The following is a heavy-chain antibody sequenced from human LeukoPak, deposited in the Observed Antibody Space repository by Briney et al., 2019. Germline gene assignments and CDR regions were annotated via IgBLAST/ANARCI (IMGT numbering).Heavy chain of an antibody. Sequence: PGGSLRLSCAASGYTFSRFWMTWVRQAPGQGLEWVANIREYGSETYYADSVQGRFTISTDNAKNSLYLQMNSLRAEDTAVYFCVRERHYEWIVFPYYWGRGTLVTVSS. J-gene: IGHJ4*02. D-gene: IGHD3-3*01. V-gene: IGHV3-7*01. CDR1: GYTFSRFW. CDR3: VRERHYEWIVFPYY. CDR2: IREYGSET.